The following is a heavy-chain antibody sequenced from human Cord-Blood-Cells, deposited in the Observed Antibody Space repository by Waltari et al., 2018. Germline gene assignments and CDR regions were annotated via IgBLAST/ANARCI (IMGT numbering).Heavy chain of an antibody. J-gene: IGHJ4*02. CDR2: INPNSGGT. Sequence: QVQLVQSGAAVKKPGASVKVSCKAAGYTLTGYHMPLVRQAPGQGLEWMGWINPNSGGTNYAQKFQGRVTMTRDTSISTAYMELSRLRSDDTAVYYCARGYDFWSGYDYWGQGTLVTVSS. D-gene: IGHD3-3*01. CDR1: GYTLTGYH. CDR3: ARGYDFWSGYDY. V-gene: IGHV1-2*02.